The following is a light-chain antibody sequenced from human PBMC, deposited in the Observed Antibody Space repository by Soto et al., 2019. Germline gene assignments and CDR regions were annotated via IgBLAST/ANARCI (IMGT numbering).Light chain of an antibody. J-gene: IGKJ4*01. V-gene: IGKV3-11*01. Sequence: EVVLTQSPATLSLSPGERATLSCRASQDVGIYLAWYQQKPGQVPRLLIYDTNNRAAGIPPRFSGSGSGTDFTLTISSLEPEDFAVYYCQQRYGWPPLTFGGGTKVEIK. CDR2: DTN. CDR1: QDVGIY. CDR3: QQRYGWPPLT.